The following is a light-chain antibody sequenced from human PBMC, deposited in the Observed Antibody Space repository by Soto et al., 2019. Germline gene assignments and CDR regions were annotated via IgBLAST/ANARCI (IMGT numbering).Light chain of an antibody. Sequence: IVMTQSPATLSVSPGERATLYCRVSQSVSIKVAWYQQKPCQAPRLLIYGASTRATGIPARFSGSGSGTEFTLTISSLQSEDLAVYYCQQYNNWPPWTFGQAAKVDI. V-gene: IGKV3-15*01. J-gene: IGKJ1*01. CDR2: GAS. CDR1: QSVSIK. CDR3: QQYNNWPPWT.